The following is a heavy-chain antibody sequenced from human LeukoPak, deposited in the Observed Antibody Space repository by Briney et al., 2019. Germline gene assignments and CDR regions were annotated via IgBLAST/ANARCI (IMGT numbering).Heavy chain of an antibody. CDR2: IKSDGSST. CDR3: ARAHYMDV. CDR1: GFIFSNYW. J-gene: IGHJ6*03. Sequence: GGSLRLSCAASGFIFSNYWMHWVRQAPGEGLVWVSRIKSDGSSTSYADSVNGRFTISRDNAKNTLYLQMNSLRAEDTAVYYCARAHYMDVWGKGTTVTVSS. V-gene: IGHV3-74*01.